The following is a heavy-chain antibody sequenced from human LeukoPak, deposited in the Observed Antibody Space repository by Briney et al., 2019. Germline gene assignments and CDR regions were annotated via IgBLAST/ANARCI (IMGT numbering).Heavy chain of an antibody. V-gene: IGHV4-34*01. CDR1: GGSFSGYY. D-gene: IGHD3-3*01. Sequence: SETLSLTCAVYGGSFSGYYWSWIRQPPGKGLEWIGEINHSGSTNYNPSLKSRVTISVDTSKNQFSLKLSSVTAADTAVYYCARKFNVLRFLEWATAWFDPWGQGTLLTVSS. J-gene: IGHJ5*02. CDR2: INHSGST. CDR3: ARKFNVLRFLEWATAWFDP.